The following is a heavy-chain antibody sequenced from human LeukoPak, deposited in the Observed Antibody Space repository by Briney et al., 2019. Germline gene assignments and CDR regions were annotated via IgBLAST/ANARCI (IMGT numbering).Heavy chain of an antibody. CDR1: GFTFSSYA. Sequence: GGSLRLSCAASGFTFSSYAMSWVRQAPGKGLEWVSAISGSGGSTYYADSVKGRFTISRDNSRSTLYLQMNSLRAEDTAVYYCAKDWGTYCGGDCYTTRPFDYWGQGTLVTVSS. CDR3: AKDWGTYCGGDCYTTRPFDY. V-gene: IGHV3-23*01. J-gene: IGHJ4*02. D-gene: IGHD2-21*02. CDR2: ISGSGGST.